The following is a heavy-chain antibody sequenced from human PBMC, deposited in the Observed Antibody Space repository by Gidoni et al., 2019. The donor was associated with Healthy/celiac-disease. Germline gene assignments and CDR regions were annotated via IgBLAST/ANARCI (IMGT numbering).Heavy chain of an antibody. J-gene: IGHJ5*02. D-gene: IGHD3-10*01. CDR2: IYWDDDK. CDR3: AHKWVLYYYGSGSNWFDP. CDR1: GSSLSTSGVG. V-gene: IGHV2-5*02. Sequence: QIPLKESGHTLVKPTLPLPLTCTFSGSSLSTSGVGVGWIRQPPGKALEWLALIYWDDDKRYSPSLKSRLTITKDTSKNQVVLTMTNMDPVDTATYYCAHKWVLYYYGSGSNWFDPWGQGTLVTVST.